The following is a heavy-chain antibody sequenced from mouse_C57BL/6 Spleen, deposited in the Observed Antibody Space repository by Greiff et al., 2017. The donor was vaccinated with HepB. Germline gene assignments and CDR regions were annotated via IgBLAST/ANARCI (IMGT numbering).Heavy chain of an antibody. V-gene: IGHV2-2*01. D-gene: IGHD2-4*01. J-gene: IGHJ3*01. CDR3: ARPYDYDDWFAY. CDR2: IWSGGST. Sequence: QVQLQQSGPGLVQPSQSLSITCTVSGFSLTSYGVHWVRQSPGKGLEWLGVIWSGGSTDYNAAFISRLSISKDNSKSQVFFKMNSLQADDTAIYYCARPYDYDDWFAYWGQGTLVTVSA. CDR1: GFSLTSYG.